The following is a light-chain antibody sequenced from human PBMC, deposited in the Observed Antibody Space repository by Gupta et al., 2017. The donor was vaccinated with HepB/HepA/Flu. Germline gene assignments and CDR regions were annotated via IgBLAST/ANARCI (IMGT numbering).Light chain of an antibody. Sequence: SYVLTQPPSVSVAPGKTSRITCGGNNIESKGVHWYQQKQGQATVLVVYDDSVRPSGLPGRFCGSNSGNTATLTISRVEAGDEADDYCQVWDSSSDHPLYVFGTGTKVTVL. V-gene: IGLV3-21*03. CDR2: DDS. CDR3: QVWDSSSDHPLYV. CDR1: NIESKG. J-gene: IGLJ1*01.